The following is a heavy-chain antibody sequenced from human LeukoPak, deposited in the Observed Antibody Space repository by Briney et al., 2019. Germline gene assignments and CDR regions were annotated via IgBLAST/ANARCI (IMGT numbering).Heavy chain of an antibody. J-gene: IGHJ4*02. CDR2: IKYDGSGT. Sequence: QPEGSVRLSCEASGFDFSNYYMSWVRQTPGKGLEWLANIKYDGSGTYYVDSVKGRFTISRDNAKNSLHLQMNSLRAEDTAVYYCTRDEGATVATYRFDFWGQGTLVTVSS. V-gene: IGHV3-7*01. CDR3: TRDEGATVATYRFDF. CDR1: GFDFSNYY. D-gene: IGHD4-23*01.